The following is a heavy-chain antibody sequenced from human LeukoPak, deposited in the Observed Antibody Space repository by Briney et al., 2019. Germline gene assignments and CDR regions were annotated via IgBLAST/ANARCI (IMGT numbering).Heavy chain of an antibody. CDR1: GFTFGSYS. V-gene: IGHV3-21*01. Sequence: GGSLRLSCAASGFTFGSYSMNWVRQAPGKGLEWVSSISSSSSYIYYADSVKGRFTISRDNAKNSLYLQMNSLRAEDTAVYYCARVLRFLDYFDYWGQGTLVTVSS. CDR2: ISSSSSYI. CDR3: ARVLRFLDYFDY. D-gene: IGHD3-3*01. J-gene: IGHJ4*02.